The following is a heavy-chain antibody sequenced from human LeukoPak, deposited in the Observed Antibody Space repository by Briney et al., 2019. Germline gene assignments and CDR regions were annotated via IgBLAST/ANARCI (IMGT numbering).Heavy chain of an antibody. J-gene: IGHJ4*02. CDR1: GYTFTDYY. CDR2: INPNDGDT. D-gene: IGHD2-2*01. V-gene: IGHV1-2*02. CDR3: ARANFLYCSSSTCLFDY. Sequence: ASVRVSCKASGYTFTDYYMHWVRQAPGEGVERMGWINPNDGDTNYAQKFQARVTMTRDTSISPAHMEVSRLRSDDTAVYYCARANFLYCSSSTCLFDYWGQGTLVTVSS.